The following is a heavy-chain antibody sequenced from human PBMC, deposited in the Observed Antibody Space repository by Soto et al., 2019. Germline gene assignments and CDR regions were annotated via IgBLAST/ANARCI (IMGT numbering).Heavy chain of an antibody. V-gene: IGHV3-53*01. CDR2: IYSGGST. CDR3: ARVFYGDWSYGMVV. CDR1: GFTVSSNY. J-gene: IGHJ6*02. D-gene: IGHD4-17*01. Sequence: GGSLRLSCAASGFTVSSNYMSWVRQAPGKGLEWVSVIYSGGSTYYADSVKGRFTISRDNSKNTLYLQMNSPRAEDTAVYYCARVFYGDWSYGMVVSCQGPTVS.